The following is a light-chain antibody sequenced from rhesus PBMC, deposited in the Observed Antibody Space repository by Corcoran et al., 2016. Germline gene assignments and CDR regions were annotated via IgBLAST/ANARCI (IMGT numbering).Light chain of an antibody. CDR2: DAS. CDR3: QENSNLSLT. J-gene: IGKJ4*01. V-gene: IGKV3-31*02. Sequence: EIVMTQSPATLSLSPGETATISCRTSQSVSSYLAWYQQKPGQAPRLLIYDASTRTTGIPERFSGSGSGTDFTLTISSLEPEGFAVYYCQENSNLSLTFGGGTRVEIK. CDR1: QSVSSY.